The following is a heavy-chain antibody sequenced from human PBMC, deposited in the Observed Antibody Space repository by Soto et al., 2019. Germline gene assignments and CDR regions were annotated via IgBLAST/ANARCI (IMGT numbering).Heavy chain of an antibody. CDR1: GGTFSSYA. Sequence: QVQLVQSGAEVKKPGSSVKVSCKASGGTFSSYAISWVRQAPGQGLEWMGGIIPIFGTANYAQKFQGRVTITADESTSKAYMELSSLRSEDTAVYYCARDLRASGGFVGDAFDIWGQGTMVTVSS. CDR2: IIPIFGTA. D-gene: IGHD3-16*01. V-gene: IGHV1-69*01. CDR3: ARDLRASGGFVGDAFDI. J-gene: IGHJ3*02.